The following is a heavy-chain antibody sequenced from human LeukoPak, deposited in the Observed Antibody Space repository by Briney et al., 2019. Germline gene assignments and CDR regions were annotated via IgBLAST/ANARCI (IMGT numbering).Heavy chain of an antibody. CDR3: AKDMNWSGDRGAFDI. D-gene: IGHD3-3*01. Sequence: PGGSLRLSCAASAFTFIDHGMHWVRQAPGKGLEWVSLISGDGGGTYYADSVKGRFTISRDNSKNSLYLQMNSLRTEDTALYYCAKDMNWSGDRGAFDIWGQGTMVTVSS. V-gene: IGHV3-43*02. CDR2: ISGDGGGT. J-gene: IGHJ3*02. CDR1: AFTFIDHG.